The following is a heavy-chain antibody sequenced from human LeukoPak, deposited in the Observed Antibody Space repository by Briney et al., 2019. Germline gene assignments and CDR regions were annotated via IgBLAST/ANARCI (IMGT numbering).Heavy chain of an antibody. J-gene: IGHJ4*02. V-gene: IGHV3-30*04. D-gene: IGHD3-9*01. CDR1: GFTFSTYA. CDR3: AKEPHILTGYYTDYFDS. Sequence: TGGSLRLSCAASGFTFSTYAMHWVRQAPGKGLEWVAVISYDGSNKYYADSVKGRFTISRDNSKNTLYLQMNSLRAEDTAVYFCAKEPHILTGYYTDYFDSWGQGTLVTVSS. CDR2: ISYDGSNK.